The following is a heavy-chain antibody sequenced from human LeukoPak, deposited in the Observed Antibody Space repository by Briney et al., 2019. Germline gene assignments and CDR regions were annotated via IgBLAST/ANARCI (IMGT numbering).Heavy chain of an antibody. CDR2: IYSYGSA. CDR1: GLTVSSNY. V-gene: IGHV3-53*01. Sequence: QAGGSLRLSCAASGLTVSSNYMSWFRQTPGKGLEWVSIIYSYGSAFYADSVKGRFTISRDNAQNSLYLQMNSLRAEDTAIYYCVRDRGTYRPIDYWGQGTLVTVSS. D-gene: IGHD1-26*01. J-gene: IGHJ4*02. CDR3: VRDRGTYRPIDY.